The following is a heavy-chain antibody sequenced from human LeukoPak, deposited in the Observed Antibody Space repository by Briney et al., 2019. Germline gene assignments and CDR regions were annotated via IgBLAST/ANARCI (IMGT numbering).Heavy chain of an antibody. D-gene: IGHD6-13*01. Sequence: GGSLRLSCAASGFTFSSYGMHWVRQAPGKGLEWVAVIWYDGSNKYYADSVKGRFTISRDNSKNTLYLQTNSLRAEDTAVYYCARDRWIIPPGAAAFYYYYYYGMDIWGQGTTVTVSS. CDR2: IWYDGSNK. J-gene: IGHJ6*02. V-gene: IGHV3-33*01. CDR1: GFTFSSYG. CDR3: ARDRWIIPPGAAAFYYYYYYGMDI.